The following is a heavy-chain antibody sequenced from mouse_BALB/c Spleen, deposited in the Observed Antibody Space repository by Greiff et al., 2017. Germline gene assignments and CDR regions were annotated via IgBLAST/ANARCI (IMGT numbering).Heavy chain of an antibody. CDR1: GFAFSSYD. D-gene: IGHD2-12*01. J-gene: IGHJ3*01. V-gene: IGHV5-12-1*01. Sequence: EVQLVESGGGLVKPGGSLKLSCAASGFAFSSYDMSWVRQTPEKRLEWVAYISSGGGSTYYPDTVKGRFTISRDNAKNTLYLQMSSLKSEDTAMYYCARHERRGAWFAYWGQGTLVTVSA. CDR3: ARHERRGAWFAY. CDR2: ISSGGGST.